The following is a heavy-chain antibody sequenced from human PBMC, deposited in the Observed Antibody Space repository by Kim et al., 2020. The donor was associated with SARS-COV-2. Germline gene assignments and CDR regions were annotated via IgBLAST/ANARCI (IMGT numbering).Heavy chain of an antibody. CDR2: ISYDGSNK. V-gene: IGHV3-30*04. CDR1: GFTFSSYA. D-gene: IGHD1-26*01. CDR3: ASTRGGSYSVYFDY. J-gene: IGHJ4*02. Sequence: GGSLRLSCAASGFTFSSYAMHWVRQAPGKGLEWVAVISYDGSNKYYADSVKGRFTISRDNSKNTLYLQMNSLRAEDTAVYYCASTRGGSYSVYFDYWGQGTLVTVSS.